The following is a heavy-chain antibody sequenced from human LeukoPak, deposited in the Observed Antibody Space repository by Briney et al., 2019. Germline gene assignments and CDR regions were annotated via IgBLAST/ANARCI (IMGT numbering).Heavy chain of an antibody. V-gene: IGHV1-24*01. Sequence: ASVKVSCKVSGYTLTELSMHWVRQAPGKGLEWMGGFDPEDGETIYAQKFQGRVTMAEDTSTDTAYMELSSLRSEDTAVYYCATAKVYYGSGSYLHWGQGTLVTVSS. CDR2: FDPEDGET. CDR1: GYTLTELS. CDR3: ATAKVYYGSGSYLH. J-gene: IGHJ4*02. D-gene: IGHD3-10*01.